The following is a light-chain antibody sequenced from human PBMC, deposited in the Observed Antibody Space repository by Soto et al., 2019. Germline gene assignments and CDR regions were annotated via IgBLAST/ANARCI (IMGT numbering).Light chain of an antibody. CDR2: DAS. CDR1: QRLTTW. J-gene: IGKJ1*01. V-gene: IGKV1-5*01. CDR3: QQYDDYWT. Sequence: DIQMTQSPSTLSASLGDRVIITCRASQRLTTWLARYQHKPGQAPKLLISDASKLESGVPSRFSGSGSGTEFTLTISSLQPDDFATYYCQQYDDYWTFGQGTKVEI.